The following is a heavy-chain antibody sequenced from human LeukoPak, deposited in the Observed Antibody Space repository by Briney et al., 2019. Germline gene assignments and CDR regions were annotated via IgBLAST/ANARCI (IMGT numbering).Heavy chain of an antibody. CDR1: GGSISSDH. Sequence: SETLSLTCTISGGSISSDHWGWTRQPPGKGLESLGYIHISGSTDYSPSLRSRVTISMDTSKQQFSLNLRSVTAADTAVYYCATHLFGKGLEYWGQGILVTVSS. CDR3: ATHLFGKGLEY. V-gene: IGHV4-4*09. D-gene: IGHD2-21*01. CDR2: IHISGST. J-gene: IGHJ4*02.